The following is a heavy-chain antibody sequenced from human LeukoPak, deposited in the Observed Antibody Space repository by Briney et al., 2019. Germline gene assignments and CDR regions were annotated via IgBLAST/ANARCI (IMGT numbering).Heavy chain of an antibody. CDR1: GGSISSGPYY. V-gene: IGHV4-39*07. CDR2: IYYGENT. CDR3: ATRSSWYQGPWFDP. J-gene: IGHJ5*02. D-gene: IGHD6-13*01. Sequence: SETLSLTCTVSGGSISSGPYYWGWIRQPPGKGLEWIGNIYYGENTYYNPSLKSRVTISVDTSKNQFSLKLSSVTAADTAVYYCATRSSWYQGPWFDPWGQGTLVTVSS.